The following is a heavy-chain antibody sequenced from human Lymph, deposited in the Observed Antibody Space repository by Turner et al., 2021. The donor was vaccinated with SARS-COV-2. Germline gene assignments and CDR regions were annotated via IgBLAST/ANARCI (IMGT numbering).Heavy chain of an antibody. CDR3: ARREWGGSLGHIDY. V-gene: IGHV5-51*01. CDR1: GYSFTTYW. J-gene: IGHJ4*02. Sequence: EVQLVQSGSGVKKPGESLRISCRPSGYSFTTYWIGWVRQMPGKGLEWMGIIYPGDSDTRYSPSFQGQVTISADKSISTAYLQWSSLKASDTAMYYCARREWGGSLGHIDYWGQGTLVTVSS. CDR2: IYPGDSDT. D-gene: IGHD3-3*01.